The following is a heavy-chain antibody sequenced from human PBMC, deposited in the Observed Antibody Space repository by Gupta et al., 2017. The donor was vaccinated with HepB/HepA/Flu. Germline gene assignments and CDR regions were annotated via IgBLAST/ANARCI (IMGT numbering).Heavy chain of an antibody. CDR1: GFTFSSYA. J-gene: IGHJ3*02. V-gene: IGHV3-23*01. Sequence: EVQLLEPGGGLVQPGGSLRLSCAASGFTFSSYAMSWVRQAPGKGLEWVSAISGSGGRKYYADAGKGRFTISRDNSKNTLYRQMKRMRAEETAVYYFSKAPGGTPDDAFDIGGQGTMVTVSS. CDR2: ISGSGGRK. D-gene: IGHD2-15*01. CDR3: SKAPGGTPDDAFDI.